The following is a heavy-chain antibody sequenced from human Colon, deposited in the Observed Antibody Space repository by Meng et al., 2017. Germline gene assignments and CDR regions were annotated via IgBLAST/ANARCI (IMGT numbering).Heavy chain of an antibody. J-gene: IGHJ4*02. CDR1: GGSVSSGGYY. V-gene: IGHV4-30-4*01. D-gene: IGHD1-26*01. Sequence: QVQLQESGPGLVKPSQTLSLTCTVSGGSVSSGGYYWSWIRQPPGKGLEWIGYMHYNGYTYYNPSLKSRVTISLDTSKNQVSLNLTSVTAADTAMYYCARERLGASSFDYWGQGTLVTVSS. CDR3: ARERLGASSFDY. CDR2: MHYNGYT.